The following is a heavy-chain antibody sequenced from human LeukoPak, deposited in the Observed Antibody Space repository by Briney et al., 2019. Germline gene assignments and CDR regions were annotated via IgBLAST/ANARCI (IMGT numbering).Heavy chain of an antibody. Sequence: GGSLSLSCAASGXGVSSNYMSWVRQAPGKGLEWVSVIYSGGSTYYADSVKGRFTISRDNSKNTLYLQMNSLRAEDTAVYYCARVMGSSSWLDYWGQGTLVTVSS. CDR3: ARVMGSSSWLDY. J-gene: IGHJ4*02. CDR1: GXGVSSNY. CDR2: IYSGGST. V-gene: IGHV3-53*01. D-gene: IGHD6-13*01.